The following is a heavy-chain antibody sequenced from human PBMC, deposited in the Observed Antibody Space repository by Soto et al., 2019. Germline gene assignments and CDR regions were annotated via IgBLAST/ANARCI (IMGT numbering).Heavy chain of an antibody. CDR3: ARCDSSGYYYNLNWFDP. J-gene: IGHJ5*02. D-gene: IGHD3-22*01. Sequence: SETLSLTXTVSGGPISSYYWSWIRQPPGKGLEWIGYIYYSGSTNYNPSLKSRVTISVDTSKNQFSLKLSSVTAADTAAYYCARCDSSGYYYNLNWFDPWGQGTLVTV. V-gene: IGHV4-59*01. CDR1: GGPISSYY. CDR2: IYYSGST.